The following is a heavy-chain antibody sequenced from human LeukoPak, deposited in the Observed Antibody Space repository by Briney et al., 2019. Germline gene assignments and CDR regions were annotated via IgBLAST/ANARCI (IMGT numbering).Heavy chain of an antibody. CDR2: INPNSGGT. V-gene: IGHV1-2*02. CDR3: VSYYHGSGSYYNDAFDV. Sequence: GASVKVSCKASGYTFTGYYLHWVRQAPGQGLEWMGWINPNSGGTVYAQKFKGRVTMTRDTSISTAYMELSGLRPDDTAIYYCVSYYHGSGSYYNDAFDVWAKGQWSPSHQ. D-gene: IGHD3-10*01. J-gene: IGHJ3*01. CDR1: GYTFTGYY.